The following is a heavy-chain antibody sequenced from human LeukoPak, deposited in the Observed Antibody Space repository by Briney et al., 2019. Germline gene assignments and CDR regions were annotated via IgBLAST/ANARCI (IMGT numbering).Heavy chain of an antibody. CDR3: ARGKGGMIDN. Sequence: PSQTLSLTCAISGDSVSSNSAAWNLIRQSPSRGLEWLGRTYYRSKWYNGYAASVKSRITINPDTSKNQFSLQLNSVTPEDTAVYYCARGKGGMIDNWGQGILVTVSS. CDR1: GDSVSSNSAA. V-gene: IGHV6-1*01. J-gene: IGHJ4*02. CDR2: TYYRSKWYN. D-gene: IGHD1-26*01.